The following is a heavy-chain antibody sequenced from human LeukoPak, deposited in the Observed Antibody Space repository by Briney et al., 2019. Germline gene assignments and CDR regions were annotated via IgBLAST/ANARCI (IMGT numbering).Heavy chain of an antibody. CDR3: AREDPQTKVPEGMDV. CDR2: IYYTGTT. J-gene: IGHJ6*02. Sequence: SETLSLTCTVSGGSISHYYWSWIRQPPGKGPEWIGYIYYTGTTNYNPSLKSRVTISVDTPKNQFSLKLNSVTAADTAVYYCAREDPQTKVPEGMDVWGQGTTVTVSS. V-gene: IGHV4-59*01. CDR1: GGSISHYY. D-gene: IGHD4/OR15-4a*01.